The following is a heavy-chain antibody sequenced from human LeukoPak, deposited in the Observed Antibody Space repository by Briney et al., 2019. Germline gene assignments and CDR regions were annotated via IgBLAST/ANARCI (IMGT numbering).Heavy chain of an antibody. Sequence: GGSLRLSCAASGLTFSSYAMHWVRQAPGKGLEWVAVISYDGTNKYYADSVKGRFTISRDNTKNSLYLQMNSLRAEDTAVYYCAKDGGSDPDSFDIWGQGTMVTVSS. CDR2: ISYDGTNK. D-gene: IGHD2-15*01. CDR3: AKDGGSDPDSFDI. J-gene: IGHJ3*02. CDR1: GLTFSSYA. V-gene: IGHV3-30*04.